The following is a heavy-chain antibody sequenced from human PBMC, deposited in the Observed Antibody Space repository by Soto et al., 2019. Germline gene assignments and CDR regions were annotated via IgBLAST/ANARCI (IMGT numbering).Heavy chain of an antibody. J-gene: IGHJ3*02. D-gene: IGHD2-8*01. V-gene: IGHV3-23*01. CDR3: AHPRGYGVFDAYDI. Sequence: PGGSLRLSCAASGFTFSTYAMNWVRQAPGKGLEWVSAISANGAYTYYADSVKGRFTVSRDNSVNALYLQMNSLRIEDTAVYYCAHPRGYGVFDAYDIWGQGTVVTVSS. CDR2: ISANGAYT. CDR1: GFTFSTYA.